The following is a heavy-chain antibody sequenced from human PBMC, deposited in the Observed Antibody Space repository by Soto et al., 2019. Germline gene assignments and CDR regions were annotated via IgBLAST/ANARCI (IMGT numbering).Heavy chain of an antibody. CDR2: FDPEDGET. D-gene: IGHD2-15*01. V-gene: IGHV1-24*01. J-gene: IGHJ6*03. CDR1: GYTLTELS. Sequence: ASVKVSCKVSGYTLTELSMHWVRQAPGKGLEWMGGFDPEDGETIYAQKFQGRVTMTEDTSTDTAYMELSSLRSEDTAVYYCATAARFRYCSGGSCYSYYYYYMDVWGKGTTVTVSS. CDR3: ATAARFRYCSGGSCYSYYYYYMDV.